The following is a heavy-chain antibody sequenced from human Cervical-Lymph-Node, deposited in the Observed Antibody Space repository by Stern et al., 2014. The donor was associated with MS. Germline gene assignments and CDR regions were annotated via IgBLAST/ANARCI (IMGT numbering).Heavy chain of an antibody. D-gene: IGHD3-16*01. J-gene: IGHJ4*02. CDR3: ATTSVSVMGFDY. CDR1: GGSISSDNYY. CDR2: ISYSGTT. Sequence: QDQLVQSGPGLVKPSQTLYLTCTVSGGSISSDNYYWIWNRQHPGKGLEWIGYISYSGTTYYSPSRKSRLTILVDTSKNQFSLKLSSVTAADTAVYYCATTSVSVMGFDYWGQGTLVTVSS. V-gene: IGHV4-31*03.